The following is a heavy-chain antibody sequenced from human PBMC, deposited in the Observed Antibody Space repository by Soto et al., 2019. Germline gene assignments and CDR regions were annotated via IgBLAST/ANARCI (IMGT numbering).Heavy chain of an antibody. J-gene: IGHJ3*02. CDR1: GFTFSSYW. CDR2: IKQDGSEN. Sequence: GGSLRLSCAASGFTFSSYWMSWVRQAPGKGLEWVANIKQDGSENYYVDSVKGRFTISRDNAKNSLYLQMNSLRGEDAAVYYCARADVLWGAFDIWGQGTMVTVSS. V-gene: IGHV3-7*01. D-gene: IGHD3-16*01. CDR3: ARADVLWGAFDI.